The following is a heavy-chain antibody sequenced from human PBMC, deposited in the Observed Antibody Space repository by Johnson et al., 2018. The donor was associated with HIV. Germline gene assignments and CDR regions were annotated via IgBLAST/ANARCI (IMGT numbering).Heavy chain of an antibody. CDR3: ATLYAPQFPDAFDI. Sequence: EVQLVESGGGLVQPGGSLRLSCAASGFTFSSYAMTWVRQAPGQGLEWVSTISGSGGSTYYADSVKARFTISRDNSKNTLYLQMNSLRAEDTADYYCATLYAPQFPDAFDIWGQGTMVTVSS. J-gene: IGHJ3*02. D-gene: IGHD3-16*01. V-gene: IGHV3-23*04. CDR2: ISGSGGST. CDR1: GFTFSSYA.